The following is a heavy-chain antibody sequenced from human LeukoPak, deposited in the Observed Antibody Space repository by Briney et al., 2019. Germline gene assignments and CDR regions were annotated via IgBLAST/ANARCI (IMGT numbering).Heavy chain of an antibody. CDR1: GFTFSSYA. CDR3: AKVVAGMRWFDP. J-gene: IGHJ5*02. CDR2: ISGSGGST. Sequence: TGGSLRLSCAASGFTFSSYAMSWVRQAPGKGLEWVSAISGSGGSTYYADSVKGRFTIPRDNSKNTLYLQMNSLRAEDTAVYYCAKVVAGMRWFDPWGQGTLVTVSS. D-gene: IGHD2-8*01. V-gene: IGHV3-23*01.